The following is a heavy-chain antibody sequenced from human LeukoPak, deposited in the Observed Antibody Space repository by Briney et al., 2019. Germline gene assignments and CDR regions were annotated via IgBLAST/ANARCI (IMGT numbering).Heavy chain of an antibody. J-gene: IGHJ4*02. CDR3: STGGGVLRFL. Sequence: PGGSLRLSCAASGINFSNAWLTWVRQAPGKGLEWVGRIKSKKDGEITDYAAPVKGRFTISRDDSKDTLYLQMNSLKTEDTAVYYCSTGGGVLRFLGDQGTLVTVSS. CDR1: GINFSNAW. CDR2: IKSKKDGEIT. V-gene: IGHV3-15*01. D-gene: IGHD3-3*01.